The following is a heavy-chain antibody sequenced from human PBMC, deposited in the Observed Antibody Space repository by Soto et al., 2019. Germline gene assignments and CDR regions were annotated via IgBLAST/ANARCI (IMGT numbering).Heavy chain of an antibody. Sequence: PSETLSLTCTVSGGSISSYYWNWIRQPPGKGLEWIGYIYYSGSTNYNPSLKSRVTISVDTSKNQFSLKLSSVTAADTAVYYCARGAILWRDFDYWGQGTLVTVSS. J-gene: IGHJ4*02. D-gene: IGHD3-10*01. V-gene: IGHV4-59*01. CDR3: ARGAILWRDFDY. CDR1: GGSISSYY. CDR2: IYYSGST.